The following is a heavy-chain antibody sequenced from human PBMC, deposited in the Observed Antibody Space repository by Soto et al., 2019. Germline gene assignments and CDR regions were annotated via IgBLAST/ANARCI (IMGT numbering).Heavy chain of an antibody. J-gene: IGHJ6*02. CDR1: GGTFSSYA. V-gene: IGHV1-69*13. D-gene: IGHD2-2*01. CDR3: ARDRGIVVVPAAMYYYYGMDV. CDR2: IIPIFGTA. Sequence: GASVKVSCKASGGTFSSYAISWVRQAPGQGLEWMGGIIPIFGTANYAQKFQGRVTITADESTSTAYMELSSLRSEDTAVYYCARDRGIVVVPAAMYYYYGMDVRGQGTTVTVSS.